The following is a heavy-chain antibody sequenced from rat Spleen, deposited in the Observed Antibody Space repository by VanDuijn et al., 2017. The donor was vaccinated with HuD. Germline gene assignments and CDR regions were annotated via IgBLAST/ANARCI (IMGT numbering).Heavy chain of an antibody. V-gene: IGHV3-3*01. CDR2: INGAGST. CDR1: GYSITSSYR. D-gene: IGHD1-12*02. Sequence: EVQLQESGPGLVKPSQSLSLTCSVTGYSITSSYRWNWIRKFPGNKLDWMGYINGAGSTNYNPSLKSRISITSDTTKNQVFLQVNSVTTEDTATYYCARWDYYDGTYGVMDAWGQGASVTVSS. J-gene: IGHJ4*01. CDR3: ARWDYYDGTYGVMDA.